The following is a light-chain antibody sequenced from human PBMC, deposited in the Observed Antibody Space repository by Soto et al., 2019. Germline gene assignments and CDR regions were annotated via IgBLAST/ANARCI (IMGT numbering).Light chain of an antibody. CDR2: VGTGGIVG. Sequence: QLVLTQPPSASASLGASVTLTCTLSSGYSNYKVDWYQQRPGKGPRFVMRVGTGGIVGSKGDGIPDRFSVLGSGLIRYLTIKNIQEEDESDFHCGANHGSGSNFLVVFGGGTKVTVL. V-gene: IGLV9-49*01. CDR1: SGYSNYK. J-gene: IGLJ2*01. CDR3: GANHGSGSNFLVV.